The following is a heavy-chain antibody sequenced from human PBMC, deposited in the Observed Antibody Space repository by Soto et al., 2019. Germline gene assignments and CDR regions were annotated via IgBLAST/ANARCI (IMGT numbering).Heavy chain of an antibody. V-gene: IGHV5-51*01. CDR2: IYPGDSDT. J-gene: IGHJ6*02. Sequence: EALKISCKGSGYSFTSYWIGWVRQMPGKGLEWMGIIYPGDSDTRYSPSFQGQVTISADKSISTAYLQWSSLKASDTAMYYCPRLKDTATYYYYGMDVWGQGTTVTVSS. D-gene: IGHD5-18*01. CDR1: GYSFTSYW. CDR3: PRLKDTATYYYYGMDV.